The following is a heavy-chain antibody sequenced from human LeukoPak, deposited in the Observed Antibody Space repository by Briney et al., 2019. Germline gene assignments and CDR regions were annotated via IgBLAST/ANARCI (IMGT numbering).Heavy chain of an antibody. CDR1: EFSVGSNY. V-gene: IGHV3-66*04. Sequence: PGGSLRLSCAASEFSVGSNYMTWVRQAPGKGLEWVSLIYSGGSTYYADSVKGRFTIPRDNSKNTLYLQMNSLRAEDTAVYYCARRAGDYSHPYDYWGQGTLVTVSS. CDR2: IYSGGST. D-gene: IGHD3-22*01. J-gene: IGHJ4*02. CDR3: ARRAGDYSHPYDY.